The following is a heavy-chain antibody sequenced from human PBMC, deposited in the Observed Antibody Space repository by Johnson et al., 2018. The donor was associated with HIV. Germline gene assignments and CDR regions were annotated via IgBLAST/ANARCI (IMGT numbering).Heavy chain of an antibody. D-gene: IGHD1-20*01. V-gene: IGHV3-66*04. CDR1: GITVSSNY. CDR2: IFSGGST. Sequence: EVQLVESGGGLVQPGGSLRLSCAASGITVSSNYMSWVRQAPGKGLEWVSVIFSGGSTYYSDSVKGRFTISRDNSKNTVHLQMNSLRAEDTAVYYCARHNWNDLAFDIWGQGTMVTVSS. CDR3: ARHNWNDLAFDI. J-gene: IGHJ3*02.